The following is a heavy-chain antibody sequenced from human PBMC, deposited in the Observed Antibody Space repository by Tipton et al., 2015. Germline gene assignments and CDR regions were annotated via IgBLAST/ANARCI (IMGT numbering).Heavy chain of an antibody. D-gene: IGHD2-21*01. CDR1: GFTFGTYA. CDR2: ISGSGNSE. J-gene: IGHJ6*02. V-gene: IGHV3-23*01. Sequence: SLRLSCAASGFTFGTYAMSWVRQAPGKGLEWVSGISGSGNSEYYADSVKGRFTISRDKSKNTLYLQMNSLRVEDTAVYYCAKDLLWAVEESWGTDVWGQGTTVTVSS. CDR3: AKDLLWAVEESWGTDV.